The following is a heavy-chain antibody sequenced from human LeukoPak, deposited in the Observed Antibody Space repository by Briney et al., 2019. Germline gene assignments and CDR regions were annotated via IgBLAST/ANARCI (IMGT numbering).Heavy chain of an antibody. CDR1: GGSISSYY. CDR3: AGFLELLINYAFDI. CDR2: IYYSGST. D-gene: IGHD3-3*01. J-gene: IGHJ3*02. V-gene: IGHV4-59*01. Sequence: PSETLSLTCTVSGGSISSYYWSWIRQPRGKGLEWTGYIYYSGSTNYNPSLKSQVTISVDTSKNQFSLKLSSVTAADTAVYYCAGFLELLINYAFDIWGQGKKVNGSS.